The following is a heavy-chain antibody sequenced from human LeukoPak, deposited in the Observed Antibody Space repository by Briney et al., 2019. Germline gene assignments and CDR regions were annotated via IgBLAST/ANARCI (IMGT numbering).Heavy chain of an antibody. CDR1: GFIFNSFY. CDR3: ARALPGFDY. CDR2: ISSSSSYI. V-gene: IGHV3-21*01. J-gene: IGHJ4*02. Sequence: PGGSLRLSCAASGFIFNSFYMNWVRQAPGKGLEWVSSISSSSSYIYYADSVKGRFTISRDNAKNSLYLQMNSLRAEDTAVYYCARALPGFDYWGQGTLVTVSS.